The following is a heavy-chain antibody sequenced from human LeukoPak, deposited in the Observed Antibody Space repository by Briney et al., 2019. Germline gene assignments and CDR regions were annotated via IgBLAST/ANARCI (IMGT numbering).Heavy chain of an antibody. Sequence: GGSLRLSCAASGFTFSSYGMQWVRQAPGKGLEWVAVIWYDGSNKYYADSVKGRFTISRDNSKNTLYLQMNSLRAEDTAVYYCASRGGAAVYYFDYWGQGTLVTVSS. CDR3: ASRGGAAVYYFDY. J-gene: IGHJ4*02. V-gene: IGHV3-33*01. CDR2: IWYDGSNK. CDR1: GFTFSSYG. D-gene: IGHD3-16*01.